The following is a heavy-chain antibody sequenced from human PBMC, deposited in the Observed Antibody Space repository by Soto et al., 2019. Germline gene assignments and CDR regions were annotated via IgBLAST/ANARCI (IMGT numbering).Heavy chain of an antibody. Sequence: QLQLRESGPGLVKPSETLSLTCTVSGGSFSGGYYFWAWIRQPPGKGLEWIGSMDHSGDTYYTPSVKRRATISVDTSKTGSSLELVSVTAADTAVYYCGSRVEDSRGYYYADSWGQGTLVTVSS. D-gene: IGHD3-22*01. CDR3: GSRVEDSRGYYYADS. CDR1: GGSFSGGYYF. V-gene: IGHV4-39*01. J-gene: IGHJ5*01. CDR2: MDHSGDT.